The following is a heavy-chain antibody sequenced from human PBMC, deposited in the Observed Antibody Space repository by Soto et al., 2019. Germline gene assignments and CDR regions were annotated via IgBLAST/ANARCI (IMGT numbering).Heavy chain of an antibody. Sequence: QPGGSLRLSCAGSGFTFSHSGFHWVRQAPGKGLEWVIFISSDGSNQYYGDSVKGRFTISRDNSRNTLYLQMNSLRPEDTAIYYCAKDTPGTVSRWGQGTLVTVSS. V-gene: IGHV3-30*18. D-gene: IGHD1-1*01. CDR2: ISSDGSNQ. CDR3: AKDTPGTVSR. CDR1: GFTFSHSG. J-gene: IGHJ4*02.